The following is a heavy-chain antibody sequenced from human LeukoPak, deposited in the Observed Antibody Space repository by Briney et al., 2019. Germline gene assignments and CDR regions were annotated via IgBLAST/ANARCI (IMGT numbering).Heavy chain of an antibody. CDR1: GGSFSGYY. J-gene: IGHJ6*04. CDR3: ATGIAAAGTSGYYYYYYGMDV. D-gene: IGHD6-13*01. V-gene: IGHV4-34*01. Sequence: SETLSLTYAVYGGSFSGYYWSWIRQPPGKGLEWIGEINHSGSTNYNPSLKSRVTISVDTSKNQFSLKLSSVTAADTAVYYCATGIAAAGTSGYYYYYYGMDVWGKGTTVTVSS. CDR2: INHSGST.